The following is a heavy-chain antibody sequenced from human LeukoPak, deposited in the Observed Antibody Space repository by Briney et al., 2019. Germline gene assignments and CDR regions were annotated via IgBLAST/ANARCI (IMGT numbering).Heavy chain of an antibody. CDR1: GFTFSSYW. Sequence: GGSLRLSCAASGFTFSSYWMHWVRQAPGKGLVWVSRINSDGSSTSYADSVKGRFTISRDNAKNTLYLQMNSLRAEDTAVYYCAKEIYGDSTGGRFQHWGQGTLVTVSS. D-gene: IGHD4-17*01. V-gene: IGHV3-74*01. CDR3: AKEIYGDSTGGRFQH. CDR2: INSDGSST. J-gene: IGHJ1*01.